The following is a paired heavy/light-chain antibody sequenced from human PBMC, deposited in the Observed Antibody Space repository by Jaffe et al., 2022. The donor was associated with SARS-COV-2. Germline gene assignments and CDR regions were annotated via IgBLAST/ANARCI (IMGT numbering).Heavy chain of an antibody. J-gene: IGHJ6*03. V-gene: IGHV3-15*01. D-gene: IGHD5-12*01. Sequence: EVQLVESGGGLVKPGGSLRLSCAASGFTFSNAWMSWVRQAPGKGLEWVGRIKSKTDGGTTDYAAPVKGRFTISRDDSKNTLYLQMNSLKTEDTAVYYCTRPAYFPRGYSGYDLGGYYYYYMDVWGKGTTVTVSS. CDR3: TRPAYFPRGYSGYDLGGYYYYYMDV. CDR2: IKSKTDGGTT. CDR1: GFTFSNAW.
Light chain of an antibody. CDR1: QGISSA. CDR3: QQFNNYPT. J-gene: IGKJ4*01. Sequence: AIQLTQSPSSLSASVGDRVTITCRASQGISSALAWYQQKPGKAPKLLIYDASSLESGVPSRFSGSGSGTDFTLTISSLQPEDFATYYCQQFNNYPTFGGGTKVEIK. CDR2: DAS. V-gene: IGKV1D-13*01.